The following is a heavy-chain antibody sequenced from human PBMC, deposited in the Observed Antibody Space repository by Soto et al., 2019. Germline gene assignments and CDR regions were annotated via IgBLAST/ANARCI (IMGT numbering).Heavy chain of an antibody. V-gene: IGHV3-21*06. J-gene: IGHJ6*02. CDR1: GFTFSSYS. Sequence: GSLRLSCAASGFTFSSYSMNWVRQAPGKGLEWVSSISSSSSYIYYADSVKGRFTISRDNAKNSLYLQMSSLRAEDTAVYYCARDRSIAALAKDYYYGMDVWGQGTTVTVSS. D-gene: IGHD6-13*01. CDR2: ISSSSSYI. CDR3: ARDRSIAALAKDYYYGMDV.